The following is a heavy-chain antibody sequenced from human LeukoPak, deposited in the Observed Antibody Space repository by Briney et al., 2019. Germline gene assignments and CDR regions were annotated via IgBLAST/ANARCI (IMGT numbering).Heavy chain of an antibody. CDR1: GFTFKNYG. D-gene: IGHD5-24*01. CDR3: VRDGDDFNFDY. Sequence: PGGSLRLSCAASGFTFKNYGMNWVRQAPGKGLEWVSRVIRGGSFTNYADSVKGRFTISRDNAKNTLYLQMSSLRAEDTAVYFCVRDGDDFNFDYWGQGSLVTVSS. J-gene: IGHJ4*02. CDR2: VIRGGSFT. V-gene: IGHV3-74*01.